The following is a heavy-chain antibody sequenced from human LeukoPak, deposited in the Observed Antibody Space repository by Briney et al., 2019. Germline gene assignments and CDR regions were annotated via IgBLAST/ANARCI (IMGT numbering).Heavy chain of an antibody. CDR1: GFTFSSYA. Sequence: PGGSLRLSCAASGFTFSSYALSWVRQAPGKGLEWVSAISGSGGSTYYADSVKGRFTISRDNSKNTLYLQMNSLRAEDTAVYYCAKDLSASSTWLYYYGMDVWGQGTTVIVSS. CDR3: AKDLSASSTWLYYYGMDV. J-gene: IGHJ6*02. D-gene: IGHD6-13*01. CDR2: ISGSGGST. V-gene: IGHV3-23*01.